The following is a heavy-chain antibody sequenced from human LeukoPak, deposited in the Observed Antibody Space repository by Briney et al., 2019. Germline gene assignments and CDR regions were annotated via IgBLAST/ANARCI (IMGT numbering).Heavy chain of an antibody. CDR2: ISSSSSTI. CDR1: GFTFSSYS. J-gene: IGHJ5*02. D-gene: IGHD3-10*01. CDR3: ARAWFGEFDPELNWFDP. V-gene: IGHV3-48*04. Sequence: GGSLRLSCAASGFTFSSYSMNWVRQAPGKGLEWVSYISSSSSTIYYADSVKGRFTISRDNAKNSLYLQMNSLRAEDTAVYYCARAWFGEFDPELNWFDPWGQGTLVTVSS.